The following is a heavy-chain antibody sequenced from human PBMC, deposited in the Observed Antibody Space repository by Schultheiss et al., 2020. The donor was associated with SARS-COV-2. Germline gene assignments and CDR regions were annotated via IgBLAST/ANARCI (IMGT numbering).Heavy chain of an antibody. Sequence: SETLSLTCTVSGDSISSYYWSWVRQPPGKGLEWIGYVYFSGSTNYNPSLKSRVTISVDTSKNQFSLKLSSVTAADTAVYYCARGYGSSNWFDPWGQGTLVTVSS. CDR2: VYFSGST. J-gene: IGHJ5*02. V-gene: IGHV4-59*01. CDR3: ARGYGSSNWFDP. D-gene: IGHD6-6*01. CDR1: GDSISSYY.